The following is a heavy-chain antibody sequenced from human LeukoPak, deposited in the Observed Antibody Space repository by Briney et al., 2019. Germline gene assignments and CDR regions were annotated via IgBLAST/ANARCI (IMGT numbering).Heavy chain of an antibody. Sequence: AGSVKVSCKASGGTFSSYAISWVRQAPGQGLEWMGIINPSGGSTSYAQKFQGRVTMTRDTSTSTVYMELSSLRSEDTAVYYCARLVGADSDYWGQGTLVTVSS. J-gene: IGHJ4*02. CDR2: INPSGGST. CDR1: GGTFSSYA. V-gene: IGHV1-46*01. CDR3: ARLVGADSDY. D-gene: IGHD1-26*01.